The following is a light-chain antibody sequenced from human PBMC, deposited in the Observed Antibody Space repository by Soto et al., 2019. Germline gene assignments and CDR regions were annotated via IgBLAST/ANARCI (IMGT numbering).Light chain of an antibody. CDR3: QQYSDYPWT. CDR2: DAY. V-gene: IGKV1-5*01. Sequence: DMRMTQSPSTLSASVGDRVTITCRASQSIYKWLAWYQQKPGKAPKLLIFDAYSLESGVPSRLSGSGSGTEFTLTISSLQPDDFATYYCQQYSDYPWTFGQGTKVDIK. CDR1: QSIYKW. J-gene: IGKJ1*01.